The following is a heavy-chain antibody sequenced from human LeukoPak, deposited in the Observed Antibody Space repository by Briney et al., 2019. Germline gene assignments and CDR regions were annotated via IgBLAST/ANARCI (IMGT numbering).Heavy chain of an antibody. CDR2: ISGSGGST. J-gene: IGHJ6*02. D-gene: IGHD6-13*01. CDR3: AKAKGLSPKIGGLYSSSWYVNYYYGMDV. CDR1: GFTFSSYA. Sequence: GGSLRLSCAASGFTFSSYAMSWVRQAPGKGLEWVSAISGSGGSTYYADSVKGRFTISRDNSKNTLYLQMNSLRAEDTAVYYCAKAKGLSPKIGGLYSSSWYVNYYYGMDVWGQGTTVTVSS. V-gene: IGHV3-23*01.